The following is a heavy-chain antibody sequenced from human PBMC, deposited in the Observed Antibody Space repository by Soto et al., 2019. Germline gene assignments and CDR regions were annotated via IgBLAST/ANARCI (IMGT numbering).Heavy chain of an antibody. J-gene: IGHJ4*02. CDR3: ARGDCSGGSCYLDY. V-gene: IGHV4-59*01. CDR1: GGSISSYY. CDR2: IYYSGST. Sequence: QVQLQESGPGLVKPSETLSLTCTVSGGSISSYYWSWIRQPPGKGLEWIGYIYYSGSTNYNPSLKSRVTISVDTSKNQFSLKLSSVTAADTAVYYCARGDCSGGSCYLDYWGQGTLVTVSS. D-gene: IGHD2-15*01.